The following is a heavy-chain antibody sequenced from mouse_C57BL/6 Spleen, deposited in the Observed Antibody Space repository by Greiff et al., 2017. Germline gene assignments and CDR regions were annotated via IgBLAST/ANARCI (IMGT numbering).Heavy chain of an antibody. J-gene: IGHJ2*01. CDR2: IYPGSGNT. CDR1: GYTFTDYY. V-gene: IGHV1-76*01. Sequence: QVQLQQSGAELVRPGASVKLSCKASGYTFTDYYINWVKQRPGQGLEWIARIYPGSGNTYYNEKFKGKATLTAEKSSSTAYMQLSSLTSEDSAVYFWARDDYDSDYWGQGTTLTVSS. D-gene: IGHD2-4*01. CDR3: ARDDYDSDY.